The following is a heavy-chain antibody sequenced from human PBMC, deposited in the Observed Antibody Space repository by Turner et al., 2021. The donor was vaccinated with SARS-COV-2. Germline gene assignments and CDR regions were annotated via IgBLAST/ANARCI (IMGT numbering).Heavy chain of an antibody. CDR1: GGSIRSSSYY. J-gene: IGHJ4*02. V-gene: IGHV4-39*01. CDR2: IYYSGST. Sequence: QLLLQESGPGLMKSSETLSLTCTVPGGSIRSSSYYWGWLRQPPGKGLEWIGSIYYSGSTYYNQSLKSRVTISVDTSKNQFSLKLSSVTAADTAVYYCARLRPTQNFDYWGQGTLVTVSS. D-gene: IGHD1-1*01. CDR3: ARLRPTQNFDY.